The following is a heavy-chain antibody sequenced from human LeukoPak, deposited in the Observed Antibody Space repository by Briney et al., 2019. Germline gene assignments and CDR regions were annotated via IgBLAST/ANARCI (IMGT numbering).Heavy chain of an antibody. D-gene: IGHD3-3*01. J-gene: IGHJ3*01. CDR2: ISAYNGNT. Sequence: ASVKVSCKASAYTFTSYGISWVRQDPGQGLEWMGWISAYNGNTNYAQKLQGRVTMTTDTSTSTAYMELRSLRSDDTAVYYCARVSVTLFGAVIILNAFDVWGQGTMVTVSS. CDR3: ARVSVTLFGAVIILNAFDV. V-gene: IGHV1-18*01. CDR1: AYTFTSYG.